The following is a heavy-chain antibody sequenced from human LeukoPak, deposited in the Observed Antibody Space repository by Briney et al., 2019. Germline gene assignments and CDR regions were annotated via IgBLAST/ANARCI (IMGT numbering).Heavy chain of an antibody. D-gene: IGHD5-18*01. J-gene: IGHJ5*02. V-gene: IGHV3-23*01. Sequence: GGSLRLSCAAPGFTFNNYAMTWVRQAPGKGLEWFSTISDSVSGGSTYYADSVKGRFTISRDNSKNTLYLQMNSLRAEDTAVYYCAKDRTGYSYGYFLSPWGQGTLVTVSS. CDR2: ISDSVSGGST. CDR3: AKDRTGYSYGYFLSP. CDR1: GFTFNNYA.